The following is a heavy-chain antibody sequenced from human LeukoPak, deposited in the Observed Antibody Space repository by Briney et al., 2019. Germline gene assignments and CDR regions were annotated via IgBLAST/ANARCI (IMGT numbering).Heavy chain of an antibody. V-gene: IGHV1-2*06. J-gene: IGHJ4*02. CDR2: INPNSGGT. CDR3: ARVEWELLPYFDY. CDR1: GYTFTGYY. Sequence: ASVKVSCKASGYTFTGYYMHWVRQAPGQGLEWMGRINPNSGGTNYAQKFQGRVTMTRDTSSSTAYMELSRLRSDDTAVYYCARVEWELLPYFDYWGQGTLVTVSS. D-gene: IGHD1-26*01.